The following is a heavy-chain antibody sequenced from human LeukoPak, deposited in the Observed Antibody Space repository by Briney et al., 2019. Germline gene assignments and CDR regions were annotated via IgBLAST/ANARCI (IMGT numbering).Heavy chain of an antibody. CDR2: ISSSGGST. CDR3: AKNSVRSGYYYAY. CDR1: GFTFSSYA. J-gene: IGHJ4*02. D-gene: IGHD3-22*01. Sequence: GGSLRLSCAASGFTFSSYAMSWVRQAPGKGLEWVSAISSSGGSTYYADSMKGRFTISRANSKNTLFLQMNSLRAEDTAVYYCAKNSVRSGYYYAYWGQGTLVTVSS. V-gene: IGHV3-23*01.